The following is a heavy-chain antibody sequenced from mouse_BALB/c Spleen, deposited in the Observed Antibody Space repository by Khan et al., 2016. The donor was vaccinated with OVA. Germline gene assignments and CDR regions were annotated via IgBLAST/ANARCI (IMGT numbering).Heavy chain of an antibody. D-gene: IGHD1-1*01. J-gene: IGHJ2*01. CDR2: ISYSGNT. V-gene: IGHV3-2*02. Sequence: EVQLLETGPGLVKPSQSLSLTCTVTGYSITTDYAWNWIRQFPGNKLEWMGFISYSGNTKYNPSLKSRISISRDTSKNQFFLQLKSVTTEYTARYYCARVYGGDCDYWGQGTTRTVSS. CDR1: GYSITTDYA. CDR3: ARVYGGDCDY.